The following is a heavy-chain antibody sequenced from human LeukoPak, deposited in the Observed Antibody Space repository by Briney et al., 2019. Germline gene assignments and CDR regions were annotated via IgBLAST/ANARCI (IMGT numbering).Heavy chain of an antibody. CDR2: ISGSGGNR. J-gene: IGHJ4*02. D-gene: IGHD2-15*01. V-gene: IGHV3-23*01. CDR1: GFTFSSYA. CDR3: ANLGYCSGGSCYRSLFHYFDY. Sequence: PGGSLRLSCAASGFTFSSYAMSWVRQAPGKGLEWVSSISGSGGNRYYADSVKGRFTISRDNSKNTLYLQMNSLRAEDTAVYYCANLGYCSGGSCYRSLFHYFDYWGQGTLVTVSS.